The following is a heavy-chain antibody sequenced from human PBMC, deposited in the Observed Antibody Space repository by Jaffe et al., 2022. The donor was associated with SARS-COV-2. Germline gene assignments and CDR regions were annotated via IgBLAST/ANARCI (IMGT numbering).Heavy chain of an antibody. CDR1: GFTFSSYA. D-gene: IGHD3-22*01. J-gene: IGHJ3*02. Sequence: QVQLVESGGGVVQPGRSLRLSCAASGFTFSSYAMHWVRQAPGKGLEWVAVISYDGSNKYYADSVKGRFTISRDNSKNTLYLQMNSLRAEDTAVYYCARGNLEYITMIVVVITGAFDIWGQGTMVTVSS. CDR3: ARGNLEYITMIVVVITGAFDI. V-gene: IGHV3-30*04. CDR2: ISYDGSNK.